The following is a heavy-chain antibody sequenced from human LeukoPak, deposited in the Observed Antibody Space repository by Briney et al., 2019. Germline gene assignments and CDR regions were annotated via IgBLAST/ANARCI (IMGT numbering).Heavy chain of an antibody. CDR1: GFTFGSYS. D-gene: IGHD6-19*01. CDR2: ISSSSHYI. V-gene: IGHV3-21*01. Sequence: PGGSLRLSCAASGFTFGSYSMDWVRQAPGKGLEWVSSISSSSHYIYYADSVKGRFTISRDNAKNSLYLQMNSLRAEDTAVYFCARDPSSGWYKDYFDYWGQGALVTVSS. CDR3: ARDPSSGWYKDYFDY. J-gene: IGHJ4*02.